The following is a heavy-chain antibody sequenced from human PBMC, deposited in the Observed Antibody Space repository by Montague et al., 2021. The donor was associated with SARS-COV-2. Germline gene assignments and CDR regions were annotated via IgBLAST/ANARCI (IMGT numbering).Heavy chain of an antibody. Sequence: SETLSLTCAVYGGSFSGYHWNWIRQPPGKGLEWIGEINHGGITNYNPSLKSRLTISADTSKNQFSLKLTSVAAADTAVYYCARLRDGVVPSPILGVGPYYYYYFIDVWGKGTTVTVSS. CDR2: INHGGIT. CDR3: ARLRDGVVPSPILGVGPYYYYYFIDV. J-gene: IGHJ6*03. CDR1: GGSFSGYH. D-gene: IGHD3-10*01. V-gene: IGHV4-34*01.